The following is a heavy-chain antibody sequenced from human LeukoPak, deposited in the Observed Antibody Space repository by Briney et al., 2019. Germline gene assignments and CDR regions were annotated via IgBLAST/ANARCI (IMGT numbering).Heavy chain of an antibody. Sequence: PGGSLRLSCAASGFTFSSYWMHWVRQAPGKGLVWVSRINSDGSSTSYADSVKGRFTISRDNAKNTLYLQMNSLRAEDTAVYYCARMGIFCRGGDCSIRREFDYWGQGTLVTVSS. CDR2: INSDGSST. D-gene: IGHD2-21*01. J-gene: IGHJ4*02. CDR1: GFTFSSYW. V-gene: IGHV3-74*01. CDR3: ARMGIFCRGGDCSIRREFDY.